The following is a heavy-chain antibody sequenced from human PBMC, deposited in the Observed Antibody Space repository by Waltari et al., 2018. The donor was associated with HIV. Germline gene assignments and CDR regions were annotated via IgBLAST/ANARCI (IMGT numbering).Heavy chain of an antibody. CDR3: VAEWWYAVPGY. D-gene: IGHD2-15*01. CDR2: VKQDGSDT. J-gene: IGHJ4*02. CDR1: GFTISNYW. Sequence: EVQLLESGGGLVQPGGSLRLSCVASGFTISNYWMSWVRQAPGKVLSFLSNVKQDGSDTYYADSVKGRFTIVRDDAENLIYLKMNSLRAGDTAVYYCVAEWWYAVPGYWGQGTLVTV. V-gene: IGHV3-7*01.